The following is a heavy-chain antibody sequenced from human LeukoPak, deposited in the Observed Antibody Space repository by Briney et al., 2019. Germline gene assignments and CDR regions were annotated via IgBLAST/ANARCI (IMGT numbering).Heavy chain of an antibody. CDR1: GGSVRSYY. J-gene: IGHJ3*02. V-gene: IGHV4-59*02. D-gene: IGHD1-26*01. CDR2: IHNSGST. CDR3: VRDWEGFNFDI. Sequence: SETLSLTCTVSGGSVRSYYWSWIRQPPGEGLEWIAHIHNSGSTNYNPSLKSRVTISVDTSKNHFSLKLSSVTAADTAVYYCVRDWEGFNFDIWGQGTMVTVSS.